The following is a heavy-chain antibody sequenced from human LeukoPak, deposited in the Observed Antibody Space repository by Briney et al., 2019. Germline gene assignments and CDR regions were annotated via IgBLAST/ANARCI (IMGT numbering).Heavy chain of an antibody. D-gene: IGHD2-15*01. J-gene: IGHJ4*02. Sequence: GESLKISCAASGFTFSSYVMSWVRQAPGKGLEWVSVISGSGGSTYYADSVKGRFTLSRDNSKNTLFLQLNSLRAEDTAVYYCAKGRGYCTGGSCYSDYWGQGTLVTVSS. CDR1: GFTFSSYV. CDR3: AKGRGYCTGGSCYSDY. V-gene: IGHV3-23*01. CDR2: ISGSGGST.